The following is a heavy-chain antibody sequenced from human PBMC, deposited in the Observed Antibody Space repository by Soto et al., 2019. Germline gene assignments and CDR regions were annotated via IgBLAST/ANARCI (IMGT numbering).Heavy chain of an antibody. J-gene: IGHJ2*01. Sequence: EVQLLESGGGLVQPGGSLRLSCAASGFTFSSYAMSWVRQAPGKGLEWVSAISGSGGSTYYADSVKGLFTISRDTSKNTLYLQMNSLRAEDTAVYYCAKASHYGDNWYFDLWGRGTLVTVSS. CDR1: GFTFSSYA. CDR2: ISGSGGST. CDR3: AKASHYGDNWYFDL. V-gene: IGHV3-23*01. D-gene: IGHD4-17*01.